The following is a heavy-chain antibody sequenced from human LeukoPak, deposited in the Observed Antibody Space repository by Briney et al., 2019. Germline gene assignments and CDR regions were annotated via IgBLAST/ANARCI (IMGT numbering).Heavy chain of an antibody. CDR3: ARDHDYSTPPNWFDP. CDR1: GFTFSSYA. J-gene: IGHJ5*02. Sequence: PGGSLRLSCAASGFTFSSYAMHWVRQAPGKGLEWVAVISYDGSNKYYADSVKGRFTISRDNSKNTLYLQMNSLRAEDTAVYYCARDHDYSTPPNWFDPWGQGTLVTVSS. D-gene: IGHD2-15*01. V-gene: IGHV3-30-3*01. CDR2: ISYDGSNK.